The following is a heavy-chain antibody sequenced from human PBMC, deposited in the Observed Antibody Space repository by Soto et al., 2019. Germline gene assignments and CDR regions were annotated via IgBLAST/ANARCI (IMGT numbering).Heavy chain of an antibody. CDR1: GGSISSGGYY. CDR2: IYYSGST. CDR3: XAXGVLH. Sequence: QVQLQESGPGLVKPSQTLSLTCTVSGGSISSGGYYWSWIRQHPGKGLEWIGSIYYSGSTYYNPSLKSRXXXXXXXXXXXXXXXXXXXXXXXXXXXXXAXGVLHWGQGTLVTVSS. J-gene: IGHJ4*02. D-gene: IGHD3-16*01. V-gene: IGHV4-31*03.